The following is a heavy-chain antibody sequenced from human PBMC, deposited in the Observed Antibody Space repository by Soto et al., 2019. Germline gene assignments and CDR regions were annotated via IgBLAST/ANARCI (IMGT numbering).Heavy chain of an antibody. CDR2: IYYSGST. J-gene: IGHJ6*02. D-gene: IGHD2-15*01. CDR1: GGSISSGGYY. Sequence: SETLSLARTVSGGSISSGGYYWSWIRQHPGKGLEWIGYIYYSGSTYYNPSLKSRVTISVDTSKNQFSLKLSSVTAADTAVYYCAREGGRGRDYYGMDVWGQGTTVTVSS. CDR3: AREGGRGRDYYGMDV. V-gene: IGHV4-31*03.